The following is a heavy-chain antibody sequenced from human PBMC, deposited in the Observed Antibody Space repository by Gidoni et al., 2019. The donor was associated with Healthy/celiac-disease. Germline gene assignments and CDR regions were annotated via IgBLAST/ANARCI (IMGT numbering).Heavy chain of an antibody. J-gene: IGHJ4*02. CDR3: ARGPRTLGGWELGDY. CDR2: IIPIFGTA. V-gene: IGHV1-69*06. D-gene: IGHD1-26*01. CDR1: GGTFSSYA. Sequence: KASGGTFSSYAISRVRQAPGQGLEWMGGIIPIFGTANYAQKFQGRVTITADKSTSTAYMELSSLRSEDTAVYYCARGPRTLGGWELGDYWGQGTLVTVSS.